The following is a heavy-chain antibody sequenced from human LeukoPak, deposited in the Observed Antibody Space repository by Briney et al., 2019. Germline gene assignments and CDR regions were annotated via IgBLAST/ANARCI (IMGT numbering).Heavy chain of an antibody. CDR3: AREYGDYYLGDY. CDR1: GFTFSNYP. CDR2: ISDDGNNK. J-gene: IGHJ4*02. D-gene: IGHD4-17*01. V-gene: IGHV3-30-3*01. Sequence: GGSLRLSCTASGFTFSNYPMHWVRQAPGKGLEWVAVISDDGNNKYYADSVRGRFTVSRDNSKNTLYLQMNSLRAEDTAVYYCAREYGDYYLGDYWGQGTLVTVSS.